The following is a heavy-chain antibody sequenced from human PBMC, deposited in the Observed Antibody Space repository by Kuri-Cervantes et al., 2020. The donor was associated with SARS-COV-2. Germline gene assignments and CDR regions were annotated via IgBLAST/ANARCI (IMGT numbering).Heavy chain of an antibody. CDR3: ARVNGDGVVVVAATTGETQPTVCYFDY. D-gene: IGHD2-15*01. Sequence: SETLSLTCTVSGGSISSSSYYWGWIRQPPGKGLEWIGEINHSGSTNYNPSLKSRVTISVDTSKNQFSLKLSSVTAADTAVYYCARVNGDGVVVVAATTGETQPTVCYFDYWGQGTLVTVSS. J-gene: IGHJ4*02. V-gene: IGHV4-39*07. CDR1: GGSISSSSYY. CDR2: INHSGST.